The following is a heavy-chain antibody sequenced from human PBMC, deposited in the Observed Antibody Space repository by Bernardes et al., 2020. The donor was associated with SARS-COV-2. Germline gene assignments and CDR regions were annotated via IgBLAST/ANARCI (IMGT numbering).Heavy chain of an antibody. J-gene: IGHJ5*02. CDR1: GGSFSGYY. Sequence: SETLSLTRAVYGGSFSGYYWSWIRQPPGKGLEWIGEINHSGSTNYNPSLKSRVTISVDTSKNQFSLKLSSVTAADTAVYYCARGGFWSGLFDRMSWFDPWGQGTLVTVSS. D-gene: IGHD3-3*01. CDR3: ARGGFWSGLFDRMSWFDP. CDR2: INHSGST. V-gene: IGHV4-34*01.